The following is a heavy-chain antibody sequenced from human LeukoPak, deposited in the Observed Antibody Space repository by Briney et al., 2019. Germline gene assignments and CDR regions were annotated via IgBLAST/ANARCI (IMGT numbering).Heavy chain of an antibody. V-gene: IGHV3-48*01. CDR3: ARLGDRYCSSTSCAPYNWFDP. D-gene: IGHD2-2*01. CDR2: ISSSSSTI. Sequence: GGSLRLSCAASGFTFSIYSMNWVRQAPGKGLEWVSYISSSSSTIYYADSVKGRFTISRDNAKNSLYLQMNSLRAEDTAVYYCARLGDRYCSSTSCAPYNWFDPWGQGTLVTVSS. J-gene: IGHJ5*02. CDR1: GFTFSIYS.